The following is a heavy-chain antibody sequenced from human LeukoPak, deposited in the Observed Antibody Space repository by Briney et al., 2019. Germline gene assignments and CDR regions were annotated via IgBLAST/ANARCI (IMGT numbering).Heavy chain of an antibody. V-gene: IGHV1-18*01. D-gene: IGHD5-12*01. CDR1: GYTFTSYG. Sequence: GASVKVSCKASGYTFTSYGISWVRQAPGQGLEWMGWISAYNGNTNYAQKLQGRVTMTTDTSTSTAYMELRSLRSDDTAVYYCARGPDIRSGYDFYYYYGMDVWGQGTTVTVSS. CDR2: ISAYNGNT. CDR3: ARGPDIRSGYDFYYYYGMDV. J-gene: IGHJ6*02.